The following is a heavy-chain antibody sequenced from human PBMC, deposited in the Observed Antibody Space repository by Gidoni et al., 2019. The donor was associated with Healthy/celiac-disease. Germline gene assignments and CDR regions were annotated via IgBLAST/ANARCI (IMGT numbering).Heavy chain of an antibody. CDR1: GYTFTRYA. D-gene: IGHD3-16*02. CDR3: ARDRYYDYVWGSYRYSSFFDY. CDR2: INAGNGNT. J-gene: IGHJ4*02. V-gene: IGHV1-3*01. Sequence: QVQLVQSGAEVKKPGASVKVSCKASGYTFTRYAMHWVRQAPGQRLEWMGWINAGNGNTKYSQKFQGRVTITRDTSASTAYMELSSLRSEDTAVYYCARDRYYDYVWGSYRYSSFFDYWGQGTLVTVSS.